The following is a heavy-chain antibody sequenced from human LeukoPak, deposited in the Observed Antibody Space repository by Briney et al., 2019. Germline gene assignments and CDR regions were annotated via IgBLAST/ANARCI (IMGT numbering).Heavy chain of an antibody. CDR2: IYYSGST. J-gene: IGHJ5*02. Sequence: PSETLSLTCTVSGGSISSYYWSWIRQPPGKGLEWIGYIYYSGSTKYNPSLKSRVTISVDTSKNQFSLKLSSVTAADTAVYYCARDPGSIAARGGWFDPWGQGTLVTVSS. CDR1: GGSISSYY. V-gene: IGHV4-59*12. CDR3: ARDPGSIAARGGWFDP. D-gene: IGHD6-6*01.